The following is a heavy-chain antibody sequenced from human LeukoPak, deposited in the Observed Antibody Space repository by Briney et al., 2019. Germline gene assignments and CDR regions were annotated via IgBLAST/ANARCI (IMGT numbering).Heavy chain of an antibody. CDR1: GYSISSGYY. J-gene: IGHJ3*02. D-gene: IGHD3-22*01. V-gene: IGHV4-61*01. Sequence: SETLSLTCTVSGYSISSGYYWNWIRQPPGKGLEWIGHIYNTEYTNYNPSLKSRVTISVDTSKNQFSLKLSSVTAADTAVYYCARAITMIVGQDAFDIWGQGTMVTVSS. CDR2: IYNTEYT. CDR3: ARAITMIVGQDAFDI.